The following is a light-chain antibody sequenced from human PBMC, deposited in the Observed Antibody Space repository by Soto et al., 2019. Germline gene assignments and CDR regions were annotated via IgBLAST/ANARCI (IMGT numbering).Light chain of an antibody. CDR2: YDD. Sequence: QSVLTQPPPISGHPSQRVTISCSVSSSNIGNNAVNWYQQLPGKAPKLLIYYDDLLPSGVSDRFSGSKSGTSASLAISGLQSEDEADYYCAAWDDSLNGYVFGTGTKVTVL. J-gene: IGLJ1*01. V-gene: IGLV1-36*01. CDR1: SSNIGNNA. CDR3: AAWDDSLNGYV.